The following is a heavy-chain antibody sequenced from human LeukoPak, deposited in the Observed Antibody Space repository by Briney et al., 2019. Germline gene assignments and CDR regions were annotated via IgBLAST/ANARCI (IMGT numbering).Heavy chain of an antibody. CDR3: ARDEDAKLDP. J-gene: IGHJ5*02. V-gene: IGHV4-59*01. CDR2: IYYSGST. Sequence: SETLSLTCAVYGASFSDYYWTWIRQPPGKGLEWIWYIYYSGSTNYNPSLKSRVTISVDTSKNQFSLKLSSVTAADTAVYYCARDEDAKLDPWGQGTLVTVSS. CDR1: GASFSDYY.